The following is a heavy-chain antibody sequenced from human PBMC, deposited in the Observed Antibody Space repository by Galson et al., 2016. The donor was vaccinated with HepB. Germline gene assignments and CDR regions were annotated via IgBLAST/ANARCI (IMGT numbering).Heavy chain of an antibody. V-gene: IGHV3-23*01. CDR3: AKMDEGTSKRNIDY. Sequence: SLRLSCAASGFTFSSYGMSWVRQAPGKGLEWVSAVSGSGGSTYYADSVKGRFTISRDNSKSTLYLQMNSLRAEDTAVYSCAKMDEGTSKRNIDYWGQGTLVTVST. CDR1: GFTFSSYG. J-gene: IGHJ4*02. D-gene: IGHD2-2*03. CDR2: VSGSGGST.